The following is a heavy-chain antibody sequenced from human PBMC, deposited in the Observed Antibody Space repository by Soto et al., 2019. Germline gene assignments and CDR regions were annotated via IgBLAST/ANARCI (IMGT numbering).Heavy chain of an antibody. CDR2: IKQDGSEK. Sequence: PGGSLRLSCAASGFTFSSYWMSWVRQAPGKGLEWVANIKQDGSEKYYVDSVKGRFTISRDNAKNSLYLQMNSLRAEDTAVYYCARDCGYSYGYYYYYGMDVWGQGTTVTVSS. CDR1: GFTFSSYW. V-gene: IGHV3-7*01. J-gene: IGHJ6*02. CDR3: ARDCGYSYGYYYYYGMDV. D-gene: IGHD5-18*01.